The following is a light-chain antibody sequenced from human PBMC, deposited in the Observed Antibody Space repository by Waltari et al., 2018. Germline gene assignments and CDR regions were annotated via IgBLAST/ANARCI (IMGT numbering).Light chain of an antibody. CDR3: FTVDENSVRL. CDR1: VLGKKF. Sequence: SYELTQPSSLSVSPGQPARITCSGDVLGKKFIRWFHHKPGQAPVLLIFSNSGRPPGVPERFSGSSSGTTVTLTISGAQVEDEADYYCFTVDENSVRLFGGGTKLTVL. V-gene: IGLV3-27*01. J-gene: IGLJ2*01. CDR2: SNS.